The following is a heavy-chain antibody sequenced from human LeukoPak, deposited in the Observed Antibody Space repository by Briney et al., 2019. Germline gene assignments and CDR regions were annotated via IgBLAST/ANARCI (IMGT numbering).Heavy chain of an antibody. Sequence: SVKVSSKPSGGTSSSYAIRSVRQAPGQGLEWMGRIIPIFVTANSAQKFQGRVTITTDESTSTAYMELSTLRSEDTSGYYCAGVMWGAVVLSFDYWGQGTLVTVSS. D-gene: IGHD3-16*01. CDR1: GGTSSSYA. CDR2: IIPIFVTA. V-gene: IGHV1-69*05. CDR3: AGVMWGAVVLSFDY. J-gene: IGHJ4*02.